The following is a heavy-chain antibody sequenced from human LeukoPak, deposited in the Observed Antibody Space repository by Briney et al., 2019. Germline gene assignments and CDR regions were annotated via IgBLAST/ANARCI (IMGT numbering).Heavy chain of an antibody. CDR2: TYSGST. Sequence: GGSLRLSCAASGFTVTNNYMSWVRQAPGKGLEWVSVTYSGSTYYADSVTGRFIISGDNSKNTVYLQMNSLRAEDTAVYYCARDQNVWGQGTTVTVSS. V-gene: IGHV3-66*01. CDR3: ARDQNV. CDR1: GFTVTNNY. J-gene: IGHJ6*02.